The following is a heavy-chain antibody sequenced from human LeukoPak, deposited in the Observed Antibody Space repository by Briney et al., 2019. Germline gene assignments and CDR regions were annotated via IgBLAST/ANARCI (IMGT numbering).Heavy chain of an antibody. V-gene: IGHV3-21*04. CDR1: GFSFSTYN. Sequence: GGSLRLSCAASGFSFSTYNMNWVRQAPGKGLEWVSSISSSSSYIYYADSVKGRFTISRDNAKNSLYLQMNSLRAEDTAVYYCAKTAPYSGYDYGPFDYWGQGTLVTVSS. J-gene: IGHJ4*02. CDR2: ISSSSSYI. CDR3: AKTAPYSGYDYGPFDY. D-gene: IGHD5-12*01.